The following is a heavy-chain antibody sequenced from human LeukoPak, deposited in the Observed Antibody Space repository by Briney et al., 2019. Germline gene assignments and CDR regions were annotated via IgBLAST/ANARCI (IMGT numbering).Heavy chain of an antibody. CDR2: IYGGGST. Sequence: RGSLRDSSVHPRFTVSRTYISSVPPALGERRGRVSVIYGGGSTYYADYVKGRFTISRDNSKNTLYLQMNSLRAEDTAVYYCARVGQQWEPLDYWGQGTLVTVSS. J-gene: IGHJ4*02. V-gene: IGHV3-66*01. CDR3: ARVGQQWEPLDY. CDR1: RFTVSRTY. D-gene: IGHD6-19*01.